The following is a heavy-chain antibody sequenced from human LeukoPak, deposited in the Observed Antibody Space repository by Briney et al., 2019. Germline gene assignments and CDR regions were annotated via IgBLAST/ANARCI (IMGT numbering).Heavy chain of an antibody. CDR3: AKGYFDWLPPFDY. D-gene: IGHD3-9*01. V-gene: IGHV3-30-3*01. CDR1: GFIFSGYT. J-gene: IGHJ4*02. Sequence: GGSLRLSCAASGFIFSGYTMHWVRQAPGEGLEWVAVMSYDGNTKYYADSVKGRFTIFRDNSKNTLYLQMNSLRAEDTAVYYCAKGYFDWLPPFDYWGQGTLVTVSS. CDR2: MSYDGNTK.